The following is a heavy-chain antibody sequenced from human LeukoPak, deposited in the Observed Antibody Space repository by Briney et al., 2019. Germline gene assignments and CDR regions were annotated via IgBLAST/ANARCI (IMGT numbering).Heavy chain of an antibody. D-gene: IGHD4-17*01. V-gene: IGHV3-9*01. CDR1: GFTFDDYA. Sequence: GGSLRLSCAASGFTFDDYAMHWVLQAPGKGLEWVSGISWNSGSIGYADSVKGRFTISRDNAKNSLYLQMNSLRAEDTALYYCAKGNGDYVDYYGMDVWGQGTTVTVSS. J-gene: IGHJ6*02. CDR3: AKGNGDYVDYYGMDV. CDR2: ISWNSGSI.